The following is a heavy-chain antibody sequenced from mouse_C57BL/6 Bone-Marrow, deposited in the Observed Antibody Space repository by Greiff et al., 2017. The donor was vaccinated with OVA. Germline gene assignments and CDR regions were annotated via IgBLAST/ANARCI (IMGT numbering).Heavy chain of an antibody. CDR2: IYPRSGNT. Sequence: VKLQESGAELARPGASVKLSCKASGYTFTSYGISWVKQRTGQGLEWIGEIYPRSGNTYYNEKFKGKATLTADKSSSTAYMELRSLTSEDSAVYFCAIPYGSSPMDYWGQGTSVTVSS. V-gene: IGHV1-81*01. CDR3: AIPYGSSPMDY. CDR1: GYTFTSYG. J-gene: IGHJ4*01. D-gene: IGHD1-1*01.